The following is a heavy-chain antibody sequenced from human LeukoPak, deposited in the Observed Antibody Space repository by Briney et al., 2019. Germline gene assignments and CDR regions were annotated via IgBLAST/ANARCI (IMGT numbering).Heavy chain of an antibody. CDR3: ARDLGVVTMVRGVIRYYYYGMDV. V-gene: IGHV4-59*01. CDR2: IYYSGST. CDR1: GGSISSYY. D-gene: IGHD3-10*01. J-gene: IGHJ6*04. Sequence: SSETPSLTCTVSGGSISSYYWSWIRQPPGKGLEWIGYIYYSGSTNYNPSLKSRVTISVDTSKNQFSLKLSSVTAADTAVYYCARDLGVVTMVRGVIRYYYYGMDVWGKGTTVTVSS.